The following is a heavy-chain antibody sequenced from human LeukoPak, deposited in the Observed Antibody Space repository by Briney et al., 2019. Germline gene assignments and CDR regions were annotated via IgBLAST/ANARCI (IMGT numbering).Heavy chain of an antibody. CDR2: ISGRGDNT. D-gene: IGHD2-8*01. CDR1: GITFSRKA. CDR3: AKLPDCSNDACSQGDY. J-gene: IGHJ4*02. Sequence: TGGSLKLSCATSGITFSRKAMSWVRQAPGKGLEWVSAISGRGDNTYYVDDVRGRFTISRDNSKNTLYLHMNNLRAEDTAVYYCAKLPDCSNDACSQGDYWGQGTLVILSS. V-gene: IGHV3-23*01.